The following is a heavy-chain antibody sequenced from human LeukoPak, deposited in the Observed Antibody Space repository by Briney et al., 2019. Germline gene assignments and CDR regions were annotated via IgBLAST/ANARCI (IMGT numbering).Heavy chain of an antibody. V-gene: IGHV4-4*02. J-gene: IGHJ4*02. CDR2: IHRAGRT. D-gene: IGHD3-9*01. CDR1: GVSISSSEW. CDR3: GKTDIYFNPIDY. Sequence: SGTLSLTCAVSGVSISSSEWWIWVRQPPGQGLEWIGEIHRAGRTRYNPSLKSRVTMSMDYSKNQFSLNVSSVTAADTAIYYCGKTDIYFNPIDYWGPGSLVTVSS.